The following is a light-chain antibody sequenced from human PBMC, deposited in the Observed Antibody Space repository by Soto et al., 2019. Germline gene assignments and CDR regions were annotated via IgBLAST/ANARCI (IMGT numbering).Light chain of an antibody. V-gene: IGLV2-8*01. CDR3: QSYAGSNNYV. CDR1: SSDVGGYNH. J-gene: IGLJ1*01. CDR2: EVN. Sequence: ALTQPPSASGSPGQSVTISCTGTSSDVGGYNHVSWYQQYPGKAPKLMISEVNKRPSGVPDRFSGSKSGNTASLTVSGLQAEDEADYYCQSYAGSNNYVFGTGTKVTVL.